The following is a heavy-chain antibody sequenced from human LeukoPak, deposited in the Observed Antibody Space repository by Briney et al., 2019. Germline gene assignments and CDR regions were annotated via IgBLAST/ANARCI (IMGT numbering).Heavy chain of an antibody. Sequence: SVKVSCKASGFTFTSSAMQWVRQARGQRLEWIGWIVVGSGNTNYAQKFQERVTITRDMSTSTAYMELSSLRSEDTAVYYCAAGREYYYDSSGYYLPIWGQGTLVTVSS. CDR2: IVVGSGNT. CDR3: AAGREYYYDSSGYYLPI. CDR1: GFTFTSSA. D-gene: IGHD3-22*01. J-gene: IGHJ4*02. V-gene: IGHV1-58*02.